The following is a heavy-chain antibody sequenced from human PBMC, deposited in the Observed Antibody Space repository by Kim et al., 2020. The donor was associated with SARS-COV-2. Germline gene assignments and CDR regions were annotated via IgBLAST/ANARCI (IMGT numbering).Heavy chain of an antibody. CDR2: VHYTGST. V-gene: IGHV4-39*07. CDR1: GGPIINDWHY. CDR3: TSPPDSSSLVGWFDP. J-gene: IGHJ5*02. Sequence: SETLSLTCTVSGGPIINDWHYWGWVRQPPGKGLEWIGSVHYTGSTFYNPSLKSRITLSVDTSKNQFSLKLSSVTAADTALYYCTSPPDSSSLVGWFDPWG. D-gene: IGHD3-22*01.